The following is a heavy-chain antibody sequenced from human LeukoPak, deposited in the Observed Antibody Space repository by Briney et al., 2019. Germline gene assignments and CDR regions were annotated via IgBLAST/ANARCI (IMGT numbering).Heavy chain of an antibody. V-gene: IGHV3-30*04. J-gene: IGHJ5*02. D-gene: IGHD6-19*01. Sequence: GGSLRLSCAPSGVSFSNYALDWVRQAPGKGLEWVAAISYDGTKTYYTDSVKGRFTISRDDPENTLSLQMDSLRGEDTGLYYCASSTTVAGTFWFDPWGQGTLVIVSS. CDR3: ASSTTVAGTFWFDP. CDR2: ISYDGTKT. CDR1: GVSFSNYA.